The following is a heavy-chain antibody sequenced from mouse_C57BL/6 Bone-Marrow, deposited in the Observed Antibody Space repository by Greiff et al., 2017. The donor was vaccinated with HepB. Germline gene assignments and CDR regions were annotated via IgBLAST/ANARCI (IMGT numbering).Heavy chain of an antibody. CDR3: TRGGAYSYYFDY. CDR2: IDPEPGGT. J-gene: IGHJ2*01. CDR1: GYTFTDYE. V-gene: IGHV1-15*01. Sequence: VQLQQSGAELVRPGASVTLSCKASGYTFTDYEMHWVKQTPVHGLEWIGAIDPEPGGTAYNQKFKGKAILTADKSSSTAYMVLRSLTSEDSAVYYCTRGGAYSYYFDYWGQGTTLTVSS. D-gene: IGHD2-10*01.